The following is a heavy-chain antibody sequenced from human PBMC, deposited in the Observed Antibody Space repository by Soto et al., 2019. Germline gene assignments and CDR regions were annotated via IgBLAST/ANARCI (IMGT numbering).Heavy chain of an antibody. Sequence: PSETLSLTCIVSGISISSYYWSWIRQPPGQGLEWIGYIYHSGSPIYNPSLKSRVTISVDTSKDQFSLKLSSVIAADTAVYYCAREWDTAMVLDYWGQGILVTVSS. D-gene: IGHD5-18*01. J-gene: IGHJ4*02. CDR2: IYHSGSP. CDR1: GISISSYY. V-gene: IGHV4-59*01. CDR3: AREWDTAMVLDY.